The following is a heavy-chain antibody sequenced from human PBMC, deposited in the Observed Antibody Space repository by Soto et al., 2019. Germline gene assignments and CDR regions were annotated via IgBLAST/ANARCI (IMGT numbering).Heavy chain of an antibody. CDR1: GYTFIRYG. Sequence: GASVKVSCKSSGYTFIRYGITCVRQAPGQGLEWLGWISPYNDYTIYAQKLQGRVTLTTDTSTRTVHMEVRGLKSDDTAVYYCARGGFYDNSWGKLSHYGLDVCGQGTSVTVSS. CDR2: ISPYNDYT. CDR3: ARGGFYDNSWGKLSHYGLDV. V-gene: IGHV1-18*01. D-gene: IGHD3-16*01. J-gene: IGHJ6*02.